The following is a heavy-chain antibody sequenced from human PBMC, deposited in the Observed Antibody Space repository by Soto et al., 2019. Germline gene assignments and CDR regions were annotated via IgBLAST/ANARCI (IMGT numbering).Heavy chain of an antibody. J-gene: IGHJ4*02. CDR1: GGSISNHY. V-gene: IGHV4-59*11. D-gene: IGHD7-27*01. CDR3: TRANWYSEY. CDR2: IYYNGNT. Sequence: QVQLQESGPGLVKPSETLSLTCSVSGGSISNHYWSWIRQPPGKGLEWIGYIYYNGNTNYNPSLKSRVTMSGDTSRNQSSLKLTPVTAADTAVYYCTRANWYSEYWGQGTLVTVSS.